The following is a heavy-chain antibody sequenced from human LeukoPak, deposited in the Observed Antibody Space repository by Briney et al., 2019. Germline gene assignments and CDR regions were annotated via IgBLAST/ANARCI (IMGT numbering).Heavy chain of an antibody. Sequence: SETLSLTCAVYGGSFSGYYWSWIRQPPGKGLEGIGEINHSGSTNYNLSLKSRVTISVDTSKNQFSLKLSSVTAADTAVYYCASHIVGAHTLQAFDIWGQGTMVTVSS. CDR3: ASHIVGAHTLQAFDI. J-gene: IGHJ3*02. V-gene: IGHV4-34*01. CDR2: INHSGST. CDR1: GGSFSGYY. D-gene: IGHD1-26*01.